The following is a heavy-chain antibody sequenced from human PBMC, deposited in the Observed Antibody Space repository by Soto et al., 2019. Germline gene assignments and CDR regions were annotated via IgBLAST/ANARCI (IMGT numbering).Heavy chain of an antibody. CDR3: VRSVPDSWYYFDV. D-gene: IGHD2-2*01. CDR1: GFSLSIYA. J-gene: IGHJ4*02. CDR2: VSTGGSLK. Sequence: LSCAASGFSLSIYALNGVRQASGRRLEWLAYVSTGGSLKNETDSVKGRFTISRDNTKNAVYLQMNSLRAEDTAVYYCVRSVPDSWYYFDVWGQGTLVTVSS. V-gene: IGHV3-48*03.